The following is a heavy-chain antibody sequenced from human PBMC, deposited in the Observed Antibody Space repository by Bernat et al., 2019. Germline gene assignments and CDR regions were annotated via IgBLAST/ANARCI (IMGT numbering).Heavy chain of an antibody. Sequence: QVQWQHSGPGLVKPSQTLSLPCFISGASVSSNSSACNWIRHSPSRGLEWLGRTYYRSKWYNDYGIYVNSRITINPDTSKNLFSLHLNSLTHKDTAVYYCERESWVGGTYYAFDYWAQGTLVTVSS. D-gene: IGHD1-26*01. CDR3: ERESWVGGTYYAFDY. CDR1: GASVSSNSSA. CDR2: TYYRSKWYN. J-gene: IGHJ4*02. V-gene: IGHV6-1*01.